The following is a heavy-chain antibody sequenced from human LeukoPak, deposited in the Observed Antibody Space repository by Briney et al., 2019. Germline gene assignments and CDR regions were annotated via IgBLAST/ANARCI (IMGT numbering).Heavy chain of an antibody. CDR3: ARDILSMSH. V-gene: IGHV3-33*01. Sequence: PGGSLRLSCAASGFIFSSYGMHWVRQAPGKGLEWVALIWYDGSNKYYADSVKGRFTISRDNSKNTLYLQMNSLRAEDTAVYYCARDILSMSHWGQGTLVTVSS. CDR2: IWYDGSNK. CDR1: GFIFSSYG. J-gene: IGHJ4*02. D-gene: IGHD3-9*01.